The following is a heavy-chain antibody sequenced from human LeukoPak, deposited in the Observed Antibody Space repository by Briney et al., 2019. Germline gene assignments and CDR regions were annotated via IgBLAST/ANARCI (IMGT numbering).Heavy chain of an antibody. CDR3: AKGIRNSWYYFDY. Sequence: GGSLRLSCAASGFTFSSYAMSWVRQAPGKGLEWVSAISGSGGSTYYADSVKGRFTISRDNSKNTLYLQMNSLRAEGTAVYYCAKGIRNSWYYFDYWGQGTLVTVSS. J-gene: IGHJ4*02. CDR1: GFTFSSYA. V-gene: IGHV3-23*01. D-gene: IGHD6-13*01. CDR2: ISGSGGST.